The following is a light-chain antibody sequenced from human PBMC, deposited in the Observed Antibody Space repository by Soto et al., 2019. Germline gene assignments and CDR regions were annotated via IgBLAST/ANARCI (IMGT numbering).Light chain of an antibody. V-gene: IGLV1-44*01. Sequence: SVLTQPPSASGTPGQRVTISCSGSSSNIGSNTVNWYQHLPGTAPKFLIFSNSQRPTGVPDRFSGSKSGTSASLAISGLQSEDEADYYCAAWDDSLNGQVFGGGTKLTVL. CDR3: AAWDDSLNGQV. CDR2: SNS. CDR1: SSNIGSNT. J-gene: IGLJ2*01.